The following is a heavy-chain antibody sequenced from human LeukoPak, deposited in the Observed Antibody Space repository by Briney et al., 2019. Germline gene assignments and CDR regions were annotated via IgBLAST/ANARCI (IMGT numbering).Heavy chain of an antibody. Sequence: PSETLSLTCAVYGGSFSGYYWSWIRQPPGKGLEWIGGINHSGSTNYNPSLKSRVTISVDTSKNQFSLKLSSVTAADTAVYYCARTLRYYYYYMDVWGKGTTVTVSS. J-gene: IGHJ6*03. CDR3: ARTLRYYYYYMDV. CDR2: INHSGST. CDR1: GGSFSGYY. V-gene: IGHV4-34*01.